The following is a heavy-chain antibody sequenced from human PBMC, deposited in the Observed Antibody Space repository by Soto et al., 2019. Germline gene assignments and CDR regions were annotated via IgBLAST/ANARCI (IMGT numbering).Heavy chain of an antibody. V-gene: IGHV1-18*01. CDR3: ARDPGAISLSRDDEEPFDY. Sequence: QVQLVQSGAEVKKPGASVKVSCKASGYTFTSYGISWVRQAPGQGLEWMGWISAYNGNTNYAQKLQGRVTMTTDTSKRTAYMELRSLRSDDTAVYYCARDPGAISLSRDDEEPFDYWGQGTLVTVSS. CDR1: GYTFTSYG. CDR2: ISAYNGNT. J-gene: IGHJ4*02. D-gene: IGHD3-3*01.